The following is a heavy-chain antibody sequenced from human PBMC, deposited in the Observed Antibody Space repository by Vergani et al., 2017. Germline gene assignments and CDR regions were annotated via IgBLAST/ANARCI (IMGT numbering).Heavy chain of an antibody. CDR2: IYSGGST. D-gene: IGHD2-21*02. V-gene: IGHV3-66*02. CDR3: ARDLEGCGGDCLPNWFDP. CDR1: GFTVSTNY. Sequence: EVQLVESGGGLVQPGGSLRLSCAASGFTVSTNYMSWVRQAPGKGLEWVSVIYSGGSTYYADSVKGRFTISRDNSKNTLYLQMNSLRTEDTAVYYCARDLEGCGGDCLPNWFDPWGQGTLVTVSS. J-gene: IGHJ5*02.